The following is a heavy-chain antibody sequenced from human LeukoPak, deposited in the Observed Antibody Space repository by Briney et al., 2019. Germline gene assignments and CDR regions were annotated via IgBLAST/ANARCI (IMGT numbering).Heavy chain of an antibody. CDR3: AKDPLSVVPPRDTYNWFDP. CDR1: GFTFSDYA. D-gene: IGHD2-2*01. V-gene: IGHV3-23*01. Sequence: AGGSLRLSCAASGFTFSDYAMNWVRQAPGKGLEWVSTISGSGGNTYYAGSVKGRFTISRDNSKNTLYLQMNSLRAEDTAVYYCAKDPLSVVPPRDTYNWFDPWGQGTLVTVSS. CDR2: ISGSGGNT. J-gene: IGHJ5*02.